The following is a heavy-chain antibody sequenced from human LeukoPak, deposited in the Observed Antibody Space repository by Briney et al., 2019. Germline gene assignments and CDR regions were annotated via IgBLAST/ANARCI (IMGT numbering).Heavy chain of an antibody. Sequence: AGGSLRLSCAASGFTFSSYSMHWVRQAPGKGLEWVAVMSHDGINKYCADSVKGRFTISRDISKDTLYLQMNSLRAEDTAVYYCARDNFQHGGDNYGSHYFDYWGQGTLVAVSS. CDR3: ARDNFQHGGDNYGSHYFDY. CDR1: GFTFSSYS. V-gene: IGHV3-30*04. D-gene: IGHD5-18*01. J-gene: IGHJ4*02. CDR2: MSHDGINK.